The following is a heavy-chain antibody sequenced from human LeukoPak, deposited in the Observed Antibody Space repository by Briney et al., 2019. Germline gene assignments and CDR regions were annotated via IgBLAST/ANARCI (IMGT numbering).Heavy chain of an antibody. Sequence: SETLSLTCTVSGGSISSGDYYWSWIRQHPGKGLEWIGYIYYSGSTYYNPSLKSRVTISVDTSKNQFSLKLSSVTTADTAVYYCATTGSGYYNWGQGTLVTVSS. CDR1: GGSISSGDYY. D-gene: IGHD3-3*01. V-gene: IGHV4-31*03. CDR3: ATTGSGYYN. J-gene: IGHJ4*02. CDR2: IYYSGST.